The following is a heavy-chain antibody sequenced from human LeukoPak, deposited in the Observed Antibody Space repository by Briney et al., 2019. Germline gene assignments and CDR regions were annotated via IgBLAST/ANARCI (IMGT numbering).Heavy chain of an antibody. CDR3: ARLAMIMDYYYYGMGV. CDR1: GFTFSSYA. V-gene: IGHV3-64*01. Sequence: GGSLRLSCAASGFTFSSYAMHWVRQAPGKGLEYVSAISSNGGSTYYANSVKGRLTISRDNSKNTLYLQMGSLRAEDMAVYYCARLAMIMDYYYYGMGVWGQGTTVTVSS. J-gene: IGHJ6*02. D-gene: IGHD3-22*01. CDR2: ISSNGGST.